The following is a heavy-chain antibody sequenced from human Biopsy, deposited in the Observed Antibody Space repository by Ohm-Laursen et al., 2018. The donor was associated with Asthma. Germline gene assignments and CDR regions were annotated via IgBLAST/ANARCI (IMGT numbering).Heavy chain of an antibody. Sequence: SVKVSSKPLGGTFNTVVIGWVRQAPGQGLEWMGGINPVFGTTTYPQKFQDRVTITADDSTSTVYMELSSLRSEDTAVYYCARKAGSCISRTCYSLDFWGQGTLVTVSS. J-gene: IGHJ4*02. CDR1: GGTFNTVV. CDR3: ARKAGSCISRTCYSLDF. CDR2: INPVFGTT. V-gene: IGHV1-69*13. D-gene: IGHD2-2*01.